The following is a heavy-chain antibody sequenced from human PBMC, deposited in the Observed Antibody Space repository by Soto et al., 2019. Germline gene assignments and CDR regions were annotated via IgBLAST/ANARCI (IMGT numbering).Heavy chain of an antibody. CDR1: GGSIRRYY. CDR2: IYSSGST. CDR3: AREGTTSGSFDV. D-gene: IGHD1-26*01. V-gene: IGHV4-4*07. Sequence: QVQLQESGPGLVKPPETLSLTCTVSGGSIRRYYWSWIRQPAGKGLEWIGRIYSSGSTKYNPSLKSRVTMSVDTSKNQFSLKLSSVTAADTAVYYCAREGTTSGSFDVCGQGTMVTVSS. J-gene: IGHJ3*01.